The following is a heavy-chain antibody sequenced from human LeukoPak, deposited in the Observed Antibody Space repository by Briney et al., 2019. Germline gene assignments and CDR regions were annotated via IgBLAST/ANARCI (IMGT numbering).Heavy chain of an antibody. CDR1: GGSIGSTTYY. V-gene: IGHV4-31*03. CDR2: IYYSGST. D-gene: IGHD6-19*01. Sequence: SETLSLTCTVSGGSIGSTTYYWSWIRQHPGKGLEWIGYIYYSGSTYYNPSLKSRVTISVDTSKNQFSLKLSSVTAADTAVYYCARDQPGIAVAGTVGYYGMDVWGQGTTVTVSS. J-gene: IGHJ6*02. CDR3: ARDQPGIAVAGTVGYYGMDV.